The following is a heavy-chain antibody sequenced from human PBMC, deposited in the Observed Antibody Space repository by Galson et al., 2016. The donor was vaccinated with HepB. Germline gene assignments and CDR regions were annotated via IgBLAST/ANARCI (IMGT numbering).Heavy chain of an antibody. CDR1: GFTFSTYV. Sequence: SLRLSCAASGFTFSTYVMSWVRQAPGKGLEWVSYISTSSTYINYADSGKGRFTISRDNAENSLYLHMNSLRAEDTAVYYCARELETGAADPFDIWGPGTMVTVSS. V-gene: IGHV3-21*05. J-gene: IGHJ3*02. CDR3: ARELETGAADPFDI. D-gene: IGHD5-24*01. CDR2: ISTSSTYI.